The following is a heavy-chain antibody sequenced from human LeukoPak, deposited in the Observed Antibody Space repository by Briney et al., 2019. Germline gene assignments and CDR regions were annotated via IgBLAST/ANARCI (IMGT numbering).Heavy chain of an antibody. J-gene: IGHJ6*03. CDR2: ISGSGTNT. Sequence: GGTLRLSCAASGFTFSNYGMSWVRQAPGKGLEWVSAISGSGTNTYYADSVKGRFTISRDNYKNTLYLQMNSLRAEDTAVYHCAKGIRDYYDYMYFWGKGTTVTISS. D-gene: IGHD3-3*02. CDR1: GFTFSNYG. V-gene: IGHV3-23*01. CDR3: AKGIRDYYDYMYF.